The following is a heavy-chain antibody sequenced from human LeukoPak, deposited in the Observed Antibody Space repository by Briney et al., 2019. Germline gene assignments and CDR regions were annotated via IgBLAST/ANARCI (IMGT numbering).Heavy chain of an antibody. D-gene: IGHD4-23*01. CDR1: GFSISTYY. J-gene: IGHJ4*02. CDR2: IHCSGNT. V-gene: IGHV4-4*07. CDR3: ARDVGKAY. Sequence: SETLSLTCTVSGFSISTYYWSWFRQPAGKGLEWIGRIHCSGNTNYNPSLQSRVSLSIDTSQNQFSLRLTSLTAADTAVYFCARDVGKAYWGQGLLAIVSS.